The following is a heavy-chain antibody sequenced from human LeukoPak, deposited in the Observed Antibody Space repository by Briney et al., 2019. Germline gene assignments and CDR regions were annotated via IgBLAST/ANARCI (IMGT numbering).Heavy chain of an antibody. Sequence: ASVTVSCKASGGTFSSYAISWGRQAPGQGLEWMGGIIPIFGTANYAQKFQGRVTITADESTSTAYMELSSLRSGDTAVYYCARRYCSSTSCSGIDYWGQGTLVTVSS. D-gene: IGHD2-2*01. V-gene: IGHV1-69*13. CDR1: GGTFSSYA. CDR3: ARRYCSSTSCSGIDY. CDR2: IIPIFGTA. J-gene: IGHJ4*02.